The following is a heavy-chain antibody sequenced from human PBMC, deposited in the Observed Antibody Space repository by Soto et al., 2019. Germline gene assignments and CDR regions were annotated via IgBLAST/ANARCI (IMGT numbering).Heavy chain of an antibody. Sequence: SETLSLTCTVSGGSISSSSYYWGWIRQPPGKGLEWIGSIYYSGSTYYNPSLKSRVTISVDTSKNQFSLKLSSVTAADTAAYYCAVVIVAAWFDPWGQGTLVTVSS. J-gene: IGHJ5*02. CDR2: IYYSGST. CDR3: AVVIVAAWFDP. D-gene: IGHD2-15*01. CDR1: GGSISSSSYY. V-gene: IGHV4-39*01.